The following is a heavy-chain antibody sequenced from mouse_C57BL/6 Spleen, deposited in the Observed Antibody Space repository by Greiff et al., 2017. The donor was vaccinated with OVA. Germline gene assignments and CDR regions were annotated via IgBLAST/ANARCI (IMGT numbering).Heavy chain of an antibody. Sequence: EVQLVESGGGLVKPGGSLKLSCAASGFTFSSYTMSWVRQTPEKRLEWVATISGGGGNTYYPDSVKGRFTISRDNAKNTLYLQMSSLRSEDTALYYCARRDGYYAHWYFDVWGTGTTVTVSS. J-gene: IGHJ1*03. V-gene: IGHV5-9*01. CDR1: GFTFSSYT. D-gene: IGHD2-3*01. CDR3: ARRDGYYAHWYFDV. CDR2: ISGGGGNT.